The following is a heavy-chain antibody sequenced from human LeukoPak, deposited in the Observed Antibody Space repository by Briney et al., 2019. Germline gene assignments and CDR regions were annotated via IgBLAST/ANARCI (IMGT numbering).Heavy chain of an antibody. CDR3: AKRGSGYYYTWFDP. Sequence: PGGSLRLSCAASGFTFSSYGMSWVRQAPGKGLEWVSAISGSGGSTYYADSVKGRFTISRDNSKNTLYLQMNSLRAEDTAVYYCAKRGSGYYYTWFDPWGQGTLVTVSS. D-gene: IGHD3-22*01. V-gene: IGHV3-23*01. J-gene: IGHJ5*02. CDR2: ISGSGGST. CDR1: GFTFSSYG.